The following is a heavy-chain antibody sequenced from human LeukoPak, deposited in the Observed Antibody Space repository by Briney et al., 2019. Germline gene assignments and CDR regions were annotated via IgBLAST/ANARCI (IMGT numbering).Heavy chain of an antibody. V-gene: IGHV4-59*01. D-gene: IGHD3-9*01. J-gene: IGHJ6*02. CDR3: ARIDSAYYFGMDV. CDR2: IYHSGST. CDR1: GGSISSSY. Sequence: SETLPLTCTVSGGSISSSYWSWIRQPPGEGLEWIGYIYHSGSTNYSPSLKSRVTISVDTSKNQFSLKVSSVTAADTAVYYCARIDSAYYFGMDVWGQGTTVTVSS.